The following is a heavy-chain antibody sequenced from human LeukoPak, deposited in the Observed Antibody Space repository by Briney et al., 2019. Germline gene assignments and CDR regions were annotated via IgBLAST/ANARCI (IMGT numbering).Heavy chain of an antibody. CDR2: IYYSGSA. CDR1: GGSLSSHY. J-gene: IGHJ4*02. V-gene: IGHV4-59*11. CDR3: ARLTRDSTNYPTTVDY. Sequence: SETLSLTCSLSGGSLSSHYWSWIRQPPGKGLEWIAYIYYSGSANYNPSLKSRVTMSVDTSKNQFSLNLNSVTAADTAVYYCARLTRDSTNYPTTVDYWGQGTLVTVSS. D-gene: IGHD2-8*01.